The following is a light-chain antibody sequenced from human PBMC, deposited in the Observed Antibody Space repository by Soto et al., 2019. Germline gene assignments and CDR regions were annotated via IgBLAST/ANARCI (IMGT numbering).Light chain of an antibody. V-gene: IGLV3-1*01. Sequence: SYELTQPPSVSVSPGQTARIPCSGERLGDKYVCWYQQKPGQSPVLVLYQDTKWPSGIPERFSGSNSGNTATLTISGTQSLDEADYYCLACDTSSVVFGGGTKLTVL. CDR3: LACDTSSVV. J-gene: IGLJ2*01. CDR2: QDT. CDR1: RLGDKY.